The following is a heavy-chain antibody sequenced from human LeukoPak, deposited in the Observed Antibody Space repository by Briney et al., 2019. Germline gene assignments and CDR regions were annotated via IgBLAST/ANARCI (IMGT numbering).Heavy chain of an antibody. V-gene: IGHV4-59*11. J-gene: IGHJ3*02. D-gene: IGHD4-17*01. CDR1: DDSFSSHY. CDR2: ISYIGTS. CDR3: ARDLVTVTKGFDI. Sequence: SETLSLTCAVSDDSFSSHYWTWIRQPPGKGLEWIGYISYIGTSNYNPSLKSRVTISIDTSKNQFSLKLSSVTAADTAVYYCARDLVTVTKGFDIWGQGTMVSVSS.